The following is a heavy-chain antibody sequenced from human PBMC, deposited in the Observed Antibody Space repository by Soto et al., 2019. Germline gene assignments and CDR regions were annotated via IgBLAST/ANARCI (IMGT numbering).Heavy chain of an antibody. J-gene: IGHJ4*02. D-gene: IGHD2-15*01. V-gene: IGHV3-30*03. CDR1: GFTFSTYG. Sequence: PGGSLRLSCAASGFTFSTYGMHWVRQAPGKGLEWVTLISYDGSNKYFADSVKGRFTISRDNSKNTLYLQMNSLRVDDTALYFCVRDQDTYGQALFDSWGKGTLVTVSS. CDR3: VRDQDTYGQALFDS. CDR2: ISYDGSNK.